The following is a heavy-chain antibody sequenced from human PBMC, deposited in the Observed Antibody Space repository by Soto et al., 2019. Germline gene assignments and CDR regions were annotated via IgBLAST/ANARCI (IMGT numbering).Heavy chain of an antibody. CDR2: INSDGSST. J-gene: IGHJ4*02. CDR3: ARDPGLSSGWYTAGDY. V-gene: IGHV3-74*01. D-gene: IGHD6-19*01. CDR1: GFTLSSYW. Sequence: GGSLRLSCAASGFTLSSYWMHWVRQAPGKGLVWVSRINSDGSSTSYADSVKGRFTISRDNAKNTLYLQMNSLRAEDTAVYYCARDPGLSSGWYTAGDYWGQGTLVTVSS.